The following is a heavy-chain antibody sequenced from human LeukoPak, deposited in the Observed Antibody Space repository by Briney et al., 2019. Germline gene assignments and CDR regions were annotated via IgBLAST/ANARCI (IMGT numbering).Heavy chain of an antibody. CDR3: ARARRPGISVAGTGFPDY. Sequence: ASVKVSCKASGYTFTSYGISWVRQAPGQGLEWMGWISAYNGNTNFAQKLQGRVTMTTDTSTSTAYMELRSLRSDDTAVYYCARARRPGISVAGTGFPDYWGQGTLVTVSS. CDR1: GYTFTSYG. CDR2: ISAYNGNT. J-gene: IGHJ4*02. D-gene: IGHD6-19*01. V-gene: IGHV1-18*01.